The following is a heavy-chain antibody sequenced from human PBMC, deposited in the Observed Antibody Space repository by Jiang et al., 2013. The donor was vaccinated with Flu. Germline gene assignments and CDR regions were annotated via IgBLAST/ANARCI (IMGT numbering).Heavy chain of an antibody. Sequence: GSGLVKPSETLSLTCTVSDGSIGRHYWSWIRQPPGKGLEWIGFIDFSGNTNYSPSLNRRASMSLDTSKGQFSLRLSSVTAADTAVYYCVKRSWGAFDAFDVWGQGTRVTVSS. CDR3: VKRSWGAFDAFDV. J-gene: IGHJ3*01. CDR2: IDFSGNT. V-gene: IGHV4-59*11. CDR1: DGSIGRHY. D-gene: IGHD3-16*01.